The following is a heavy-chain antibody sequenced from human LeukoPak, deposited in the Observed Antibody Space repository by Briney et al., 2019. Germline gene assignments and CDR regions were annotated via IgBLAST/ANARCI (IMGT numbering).Heavy chain of an antibody. D-gene: IGHD1-26*01. CDR3: ARSRIVEASGYMDV. CDR2: IKQDESEK. CDR1: GITFSRYW. V-gene: IGHV3-7*01. J-gene: IGHJ6*03. Sequence: GESQRLSCVASGITFSRYWMSWVRQAPGKGLEWVANIKQDESEKYYVASVKGRSTISRDNAKNSLYLQMNSLRAEDTAVYYCARSRIVEASGYMDVWGRGTTVTVSS.